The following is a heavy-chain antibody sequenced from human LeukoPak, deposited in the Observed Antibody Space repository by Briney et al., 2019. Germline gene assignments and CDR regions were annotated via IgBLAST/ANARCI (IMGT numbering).Heavy chain of an antibody. V-gene: IGHV3-23*01. Sequence: TGGSLRLSCVVSGFTFSTSAMSWVRQAPGKGLEWVSGISESGGSTYYADSVKGRFTISRDNSKNTLYLQMNSLRAEDTAVYYCARALPEGYFDYWGQGTLVTVSS. J-gene: IGHJ4*02. CDR3: ARALPEGYFDY. CDR2: ISESGGST. CDR1: GFTFSTSA. D-gene: IGHD1-14*01.